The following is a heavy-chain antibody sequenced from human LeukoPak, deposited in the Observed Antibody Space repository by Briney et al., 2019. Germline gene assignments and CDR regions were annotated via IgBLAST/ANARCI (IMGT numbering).Heavy chain of an antibody. CDR2: ISYDGSNK. D-gene: IGHD1-26*01. Sequence: PGGSLRLSCSASGFTFSSYAMHWVRQAPGKGLEWVAVISYDGSNKYYADSVKGRFTISRDNSKNTLYLQMNSLRAEDTAVYYCAREGFMGATTEFDYWGQGTLVTVSS. J-gene: IGHJ4*02. CDR3: AREGFMGATTEFDY. CDR1: GFTFSSYA. V-gene: IGHV3-30-3*01.